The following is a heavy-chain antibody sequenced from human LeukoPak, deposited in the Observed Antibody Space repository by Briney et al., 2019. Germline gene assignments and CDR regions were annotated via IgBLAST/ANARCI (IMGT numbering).Heavy chain of an antibody. CDR1: GFTVSSNY. CDR3: TTSKRYSSGWYKDY. J-gene: IGHJ4*02. CDR2: IKSKTDGGTT. V-gene: IGHV3-15*01. Sequence: PGGSLRLSCAASGFTVSSNYMSWVRQAPGKGLEWVGRIKSKTDGGTTDYAAPVKGRFTISRDDSKNTLYLQMNSLKTEDTAVYYCTTSKRYSSGWYKDYWGQGTLVTVSS. D-gene: IGHD6-19*01.